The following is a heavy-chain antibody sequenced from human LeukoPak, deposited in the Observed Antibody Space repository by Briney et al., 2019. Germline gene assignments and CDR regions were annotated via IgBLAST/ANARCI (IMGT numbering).Heavy chain of an antibody. CDR3: ATATRSAMARETVPLYYYYGMDV. CDR1: GYTLTELS. J-gene: IGHJ6*04. Sequence: ASVKVSCKVSGYTLTELSMHWVRQAPGKGLEWMGGFDPEDGETIYAQKFQGRVTMTEDTSTDTAYMELSSLRSEDTAVYYCATATRSAMARETVPLYYYYGMDVWGKGTTVTVSS. V-gene: IGHV1-24*01. D-gene: IGHD3-10*01. CDR2: FDPEDGET.